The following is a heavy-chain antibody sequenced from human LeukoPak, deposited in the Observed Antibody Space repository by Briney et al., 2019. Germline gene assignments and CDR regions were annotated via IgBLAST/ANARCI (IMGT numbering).Heavy chain of an antibody. Sequence: GGSLRLSCAASGFTFSSYAMNWVRQAPGKGLEWVSAISVSGGSTYYADSVKGRFTISRDNSENTLYLQMDSLRAEDTAIYYCAKARYMADYWGQGTLVTVPS. J-gene: IGHJ4*02. CDR1: GFTFSSYA. D-gene: IGHD5-24*01. CDR3: AKARYMADY. CDR2: ISVSGGST. V-gene: IGHV3-23*01.